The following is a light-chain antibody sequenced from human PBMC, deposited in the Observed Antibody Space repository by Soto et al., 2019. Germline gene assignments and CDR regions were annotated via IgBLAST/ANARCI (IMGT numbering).Light chain of an antibody. Sequence: QSVLTQPRSVSGSPGQSVTISCTGTSSDVGGYNYVSWYQQHPGKAPKLMIYDVSKRPSGVPDRFSGSKSGNTASLTISGLLAQDEADYYCCSYAGRYTYVFGTGTKLTV. CDR1: SSDVGGYNY. J-gene: IGLJ1*01. V-gene: IGLV2-11*01. CDR2: DVS. CDR3: CSYAGRYTYV.